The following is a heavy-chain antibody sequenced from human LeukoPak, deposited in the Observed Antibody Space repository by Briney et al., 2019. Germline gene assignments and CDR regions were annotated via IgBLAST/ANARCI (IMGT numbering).Heavy chain of an antibody. CDR3: ATPRTGGYCRSTSCDYYYGMDV. Sequence: ASVKVSCKVSGYTLTELSMHWVRQAPAKGLEWVGGVDPEDGETINAQKFQVRVTVTEDTSTDTADMELSSLRSEDTAGDYCATPRTGGYCRSTSCDYYYGMDVWRKGTTVTVCS. V-gene: IGHV1-24*01. CDR1: GYTLTELS. J-gene: IGHJ6*04. D-gene: IGHD2-2*01. CDR2: VDPEDGET.